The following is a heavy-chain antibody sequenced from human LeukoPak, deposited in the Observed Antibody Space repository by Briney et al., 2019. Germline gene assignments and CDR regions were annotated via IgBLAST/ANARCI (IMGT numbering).Heavy chain of an antibody. CDR3: AARYYYGSGSYYNEPSFDY. J-gene: IGHJ4*02. D-gene: IGHD3-10*01. CDR2: ISPIFGTA. CDR1: GATFSSYA. V-gene: IGHV1-69*13. Sequence: SVKLSCKSSGATFSSYAIRWVRQAPGQGLELVGGISPIFGTANYAQKFKGRVTITADESTSTAYMELSSLRSEDTAVYYCAARYYYGSGSYYNEPSFDYWGQGTLVTVSS.